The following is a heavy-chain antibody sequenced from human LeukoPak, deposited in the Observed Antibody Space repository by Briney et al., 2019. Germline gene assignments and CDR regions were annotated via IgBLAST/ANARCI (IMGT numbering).Heavy chain of an antibody. D-gene: IGHD1-26*01. Sequence: GGSLRLSCAASGFTFSSYWMNWARQAPGKGLEWVASINHNGNVNYYVDSVKGRFTISRDNAKNSLYLQMSNLRAEDTAVYYCAREVVWEHYFDYWGQGTLVTVSS. CDR2: INHNGNVN. CDR1: GFTFSSYW. J-gene: IGHJ4*02. V-gene: IGHV3-7*03. CDR3: AREVVWEHYFDY.